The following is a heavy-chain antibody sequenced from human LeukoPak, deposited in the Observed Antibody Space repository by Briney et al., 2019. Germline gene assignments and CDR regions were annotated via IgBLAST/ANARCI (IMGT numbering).Heavy chain of an antibody. J-gene: IGHJ4*02. D-gene: IGHD3-22*01. V-gene: IGHV3-48*03. Sequence: PGGSLRLSCAASGFTFSSYEMNWVRQATGEGLEWVSYMSSSGSAKYYADSVKGRFIISRDNAKNSLYLQMNSLRAEDTAVYYCARANYYDISGFDHWGQGTLVTVS. CDR2: MSSSGSAK. CDR1: GFTFSSYE. CDR3: ARANYYDISGFDH.